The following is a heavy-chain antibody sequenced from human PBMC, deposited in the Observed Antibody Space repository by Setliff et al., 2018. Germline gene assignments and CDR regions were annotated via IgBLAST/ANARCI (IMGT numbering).Heavy chain of an antibody. D-gene: IGHD3-16*01. V-gene: IGHV3-7*01. CDR1: GFSLSIFW. Sequence: GGSLRLSCAASGFSLSIFWMSWVRQAPGKGLEWVASIKQDGSDKYYVDSVKGRFTISRDNAKNSLFLQMNSLRAEDTAMYFCARDRGGGLYDYWGQGTLVTRLL. CDR3: ARDRGGGLYDY. CDR2: IKQDGSDK. J-gene: IGHJ4*02.